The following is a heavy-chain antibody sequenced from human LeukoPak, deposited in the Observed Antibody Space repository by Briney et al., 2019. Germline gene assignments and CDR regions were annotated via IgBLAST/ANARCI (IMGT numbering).Heavy chain of an antibody. V-gene: IGHV4-59*08. CDR1: GFTFSNAW. CDR2: IYYSGTT. D-gene: IGHD3-10*01. Sequence: PGGSLRLSCAASGFTFSNAWMSWVRQPPGKGLEWIGTIYYSGTTYYNPSLESRVTIFEDASKDQFSLMLTSVTAADTAVYHCARQISDYYYYYMDVWGKGTTVTVSS. CDR3: ARQISDYYYYYMDV. J-gene: IGHJ6*03.